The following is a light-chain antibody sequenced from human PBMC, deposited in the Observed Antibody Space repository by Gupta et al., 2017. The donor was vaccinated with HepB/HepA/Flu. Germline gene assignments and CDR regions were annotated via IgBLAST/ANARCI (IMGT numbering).Light chain of an antibody. V-gene: IGKV1-39*01. CDR3: QQMDSTLWT. Sequence: SQMTQSPSSLSASVGDRVSLTCRASQNISSYLDWYQQKPGKAPKLLIYAASSLQSGVPSRFSGSGSATDFTLTISSLQPEDFATYYCQQMDSTLWTFGQGTKVEIK. CDR1: QNISSY. CDR2: AAS. J-gene: IGKJ1*01.